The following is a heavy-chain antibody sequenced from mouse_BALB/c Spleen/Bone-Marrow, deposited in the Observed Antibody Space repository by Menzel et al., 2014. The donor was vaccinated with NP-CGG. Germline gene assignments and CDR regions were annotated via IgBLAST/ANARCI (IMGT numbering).Heavy chain of an antibody. CDR3: ARDGGITTEEFAY. D-gene: IGHD1-3*01. CDR1: GYAFTNYW. CDR2: INPGGGGA. J-gene: IGHJ3*01. V-gene: IGHV1-54*01. Sequence: VQLQQSGAELVRPGTSVKVSCKASGYAFTNYWIEWVKQRPGQGLEWIGVINPGGGGANYNEKFNGKATLTADKSSSTNSLRVYSLASDDSAVYFCARDGGITTEEFAYWGEGTLVTVSA.